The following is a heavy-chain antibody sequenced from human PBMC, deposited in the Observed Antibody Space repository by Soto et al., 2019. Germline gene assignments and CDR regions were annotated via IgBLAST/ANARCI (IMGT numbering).Heavy chain of an antibody. D-gene: IGHD6-19*01. J-gene: IGHJ6*02. CDR2: INPNSGGT. CDR3: ARDVAVAGTYSSYYYYGMDV. Sequence: ASVEVSCKDSGYTYTGYSMYWARQSPGQGLEWMGWINPNSGGTNYAQKFQGWVTMTRDTSISTAYMELSRLRSDDTAVYYCARDVAVAGTYSSYYYYGMDVWGQGTTVTVSS. CDR1: GYTYTGYS. V-gene: IGHV1-2*04.